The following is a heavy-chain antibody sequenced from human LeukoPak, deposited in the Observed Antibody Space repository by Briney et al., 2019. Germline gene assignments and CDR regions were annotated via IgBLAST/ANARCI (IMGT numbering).Heavy chain of an antibody. CDR1: GGPISSYY. Sequence: SETLSLTCTVSGGPISSYYWSWIRQPPGKGLEWIGYIYYSGSTNYNPSLKSPVTLSVDTSKNQFSLKLSSVTAADTAVYYCARDGYGDYIFDYWGQGTLVTVSS. V-gene: IGHV4-59*01. D-gene: IGHD4-17*01. CDR3: ARDGYGDYIFDY. J-gene: IGHJ4*02. CDR2: IYYSGST.